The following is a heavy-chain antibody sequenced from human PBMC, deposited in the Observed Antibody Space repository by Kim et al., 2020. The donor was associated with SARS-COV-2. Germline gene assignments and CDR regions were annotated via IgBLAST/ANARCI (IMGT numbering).Heavy chain of an antibody. D-gene: IGHD3-9*01. J-gene: IGHJ4*02. Sequence: SETLSLTCTVSGGSISSYYWSWIRQPPGKGLEWIGYIYYSGSTNYNPSLKRRVTISVDTTKNQFSLKLSSVTAADTAVYYCAREMRYFDWLSGSGAGLDYSGQGTLGTASS. CDR3: AREMRYFDWLSGSGAGLDY. CDR1: GGSISSYY. V-gene: IGHV4-59*01. CDR2: IYYSGST.